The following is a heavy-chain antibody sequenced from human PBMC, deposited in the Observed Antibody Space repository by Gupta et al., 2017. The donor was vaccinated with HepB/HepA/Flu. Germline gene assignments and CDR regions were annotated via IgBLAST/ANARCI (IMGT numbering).Heavy chain of an antibody. CDR2: ISGSGGSK. V-gene: IGHV3-23*01. J-gene: IGHJ4*02. Sequence: EVQLLESGGGLVQPGGSLRLSCAASGFTFSSYAMSWVRQAPGKGLEGVSAISGSGGSKYYADSGKGRFTISRDNSKNTLYLQMNSLRAEDTAVYYCAKDTDFVGYSSGWHWGQGTLVTVSS. D-gene: IGHD6-19*01. CDR1: GFTFSSYA. CDR3: AKDTDFVGYSSGWH.